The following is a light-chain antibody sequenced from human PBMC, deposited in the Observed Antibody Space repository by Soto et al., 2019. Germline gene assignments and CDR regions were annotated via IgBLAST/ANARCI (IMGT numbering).Light chain of an antibody. J-gene: IGLJ2*01. CDR3: CSYAGSGTFEVG. V-gene: IGLV2-23*02. CDR2: EVS. Sequence: QSVLTQPASVSVSPGQSITISCTGTSSDVGSYNFVSWYQQHPGKAPKLMIYEVSKRPSGVSNRFSGSKSGNTASLTISGLQAEDEADYYCCSYAGSGTFEVGFGGGTKLTVL. CDR1: SSDVGSYNF.